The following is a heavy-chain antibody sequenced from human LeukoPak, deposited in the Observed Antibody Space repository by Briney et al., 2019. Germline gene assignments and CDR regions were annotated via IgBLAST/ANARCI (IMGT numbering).Heavy chain of an antibody. CDR2: IKTDGTNT. J-gene: IGHJ3*02. V-gene: IGHV3-74*01. CDR1: GFTFIRHY. Sequence: GGSLRLSCAASGFTFIRHYMHWVRQAPGKGLMWVSRIKTDGTNTLYADSVKGRFTISRDNVKKSLYLQMNSLRAEDTAVYYCARGDFNDNGDYVDAFDIWGHGTMVTVSS. CDR3: ARGDFNDNGDYVDAFDI. D-gene: IGHD4-17*01.